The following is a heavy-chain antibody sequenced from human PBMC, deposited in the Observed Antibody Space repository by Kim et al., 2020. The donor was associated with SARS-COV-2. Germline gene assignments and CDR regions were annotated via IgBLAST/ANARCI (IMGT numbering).Heavy chain of an antibody. D-gene: IGHD3-16*02. Sequence: ASEKVSCKASGYTFTSYDINWVRQATGQGLEWMGWMNPNSGNTGYAQKFQGRVTMTRNTSISPAYMELSSLRSEDTAVYYCAGGLRLGELSLFPYYYYYYGMDVWGQGTTVTVSS. V-gene: IGHV1-8*01. CDR1: GYTFTSYD. J-gene: IGHJ6*02. CDR2: MNPNSGNT. CDR3: AGGLRLGELSLFPYYYYYYGMDV.